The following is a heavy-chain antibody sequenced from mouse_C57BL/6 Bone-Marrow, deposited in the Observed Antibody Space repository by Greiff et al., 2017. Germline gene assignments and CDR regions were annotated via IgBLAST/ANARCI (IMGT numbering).Heavy chain of an antibody. CDR3: ARQLRRRFYWYFDV. D-gene: IGHD3-2*02. CDR1: GYTFTSYW. J-gene: IGHJ1*03. CDR2: IHPNSGST. Sequence: QVQLQQPGAELVKPGASVKLSCKASGYTFTSYWMHWVKQRPGQGLEWIGMIHPNSGSTNYNEKFKSKATLTVDKSSSTAYMQLNSLTSEDSAVYYGARQLRRRFYWYFDVWGTGTTVTVSA. V-gene: IGHV1-64*01.